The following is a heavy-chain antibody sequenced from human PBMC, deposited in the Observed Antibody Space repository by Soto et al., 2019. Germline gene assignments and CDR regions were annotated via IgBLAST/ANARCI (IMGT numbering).Heavy chain of an antibody. J-gene: IGHJ4*02. D-gene: IGHD4-17*01. Sequence: QVQLQESGPGLVKPSETLSLNCTVSGGSVSSGNYYWSWIRQPPGKGLEWIGYIYYSGSTNYNPSPKSRVTISVDMSKNQFSLNLSSVTAADTAVYYCARDRRWYGNYGIDYWGQGTLVTVSS. CDR1: GGSVSSGNYY. CDR3: ARDRRWYGNYGIDY. CDR2: IYYSGST. V-gene: IGHV4-61*01.